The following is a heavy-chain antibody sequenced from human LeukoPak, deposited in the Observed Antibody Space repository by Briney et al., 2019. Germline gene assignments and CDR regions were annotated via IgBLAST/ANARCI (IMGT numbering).Heavy chain of an antibody. CDR3: ARDPHYGSGNSYYYYGMDV. Sequence: PSETLSLTCTVSGGSISSSSYYWGWIRQPPGKGLEWIGNIYYTGITSYNPSHKSRVTISVDTSKNQFSLILSSVTAADTAVYYCARDPHYGSGNSYYYYGMDVWGQGTTVTVSS. V-gene: IGHV4-39*07. CDR1: GGSISSSSYY. D-gene: IGHD3-10*01. CDR2: IYYTGIT. J-gene: IGHJ6*02.